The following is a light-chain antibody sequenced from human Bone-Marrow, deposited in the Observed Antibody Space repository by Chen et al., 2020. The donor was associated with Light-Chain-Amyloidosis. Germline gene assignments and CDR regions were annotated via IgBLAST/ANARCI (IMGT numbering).Light chain of an antibody. CDR1: SSDVDTSNY. J-gene: IGLJ1*01. V-gene: IGLV2-8*01. CDR2: EVS. CDR3: AAWDGSLSGYV. Sequence: QSALTQPPSASGSPGQSVTISCAGTSSDVDTSNYVSWYQHHPGKAPKLVIYEVSNRPSGVPDRFSASKSGTSAFLAISGLRSEDEADYYCAAWDGSLSGYVFGTGTKVIVL.